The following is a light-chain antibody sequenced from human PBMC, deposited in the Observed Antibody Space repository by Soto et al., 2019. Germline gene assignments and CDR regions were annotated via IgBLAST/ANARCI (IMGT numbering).Light chain of an antibody. CDR1: SSDVGGNKF. CDR3: SSYTSSSNVV. CDR2: EVN. Sequence: QSALTQPPSASGSPGQSVTISCTGTSSDVGGNKFVSWYQQHPGKAPRLIIYEVNRRPSGVPDRFSGSKSGNTASLTVSGLQDEDEADYYCSSYTSSSNVVFGGGTKLTVL. J-gene: IGLJ2*01. V-gene: IGLV2-8*01.